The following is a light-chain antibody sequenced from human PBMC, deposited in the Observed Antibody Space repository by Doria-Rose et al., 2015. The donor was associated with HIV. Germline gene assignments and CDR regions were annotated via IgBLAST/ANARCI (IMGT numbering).Light chain of an antibody. V-gene: IGKV3-20*01. CDR2: DGS. J-gene: IGKJ1*01. CDR3: HQYGASWT. CDR1: QSFSSTY. Sequence: TQSPGTLSLSPGERATLSCSASQSFSSTYLAWYQQKPGRAPSLLIYDGSTRATGIPDRFNASGSGTDFTLTINRLEPEDVALYYCHQYGASWTFGQGTKVEI.